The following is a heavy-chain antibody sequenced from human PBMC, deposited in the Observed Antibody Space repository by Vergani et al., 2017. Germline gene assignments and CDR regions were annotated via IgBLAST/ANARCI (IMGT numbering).Heavy chain of an antibody. CDR2: ISSSGSTI. V-gene: IGHV3-48*03. J-gene: IGHJ4*02. Sequence: EVQLVESGGGLVQPGGSLRLSCAASGFTFSSYEMNWVRQAPGKGLEWVSYISSSGSTIYYADSGKGRFTISRDNAKNSLYLQMNSLRAEDTAVYYCARDRITIFGVVIRFDYWGQGTLVTVSS. CDR3: ARDRITIFGVVIRFDY. CDR1: GFTFSSYE. D-gene: IGHD3-3*01.